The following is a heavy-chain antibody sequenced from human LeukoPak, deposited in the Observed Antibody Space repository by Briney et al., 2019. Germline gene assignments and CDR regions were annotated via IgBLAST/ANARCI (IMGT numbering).Heavy chain of an antibody. V-gene: IGHV3-7*01. CDR2: IKQDGSEK. D-gene: IGHD6-13*01. CDR3: ASDKRSIAAAYAGVY. CDR1: GFTFSSYW. Sequence: PGGSLRLSCAASGFTFSSYWMSWVRQAPGKGLEWVANIKQDGSEKYYVDSVKGRFTISRDNAENSLYLQMNSLRAEDTAVYYCASDKRSIAAAYAGVYWGQGTLVTVSS. J-gene: IGHJ4*02.